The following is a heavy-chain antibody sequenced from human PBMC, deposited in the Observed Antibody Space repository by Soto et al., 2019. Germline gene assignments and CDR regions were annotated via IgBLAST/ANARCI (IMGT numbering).Heavy chain of an antibody. V-gene: IGHV1-46*01. CDR1: GYTFTSYY. D-gene: IGHD3-22*01. CDR2: INPSGGST. CDR3: AAVLKFNSGGYYSDIN. J-gene: IGHJ4*02. Sequence: GASVKVSCKASGYTFTSYYMHWVRQAPGQGLEWMGIINPSGGSTSYAQKFQGRVTMTRDTSTSTFYMELSSLRSEDTAVYYCAAVLKFNSGGYYSDINWGQGTLVTVSS.